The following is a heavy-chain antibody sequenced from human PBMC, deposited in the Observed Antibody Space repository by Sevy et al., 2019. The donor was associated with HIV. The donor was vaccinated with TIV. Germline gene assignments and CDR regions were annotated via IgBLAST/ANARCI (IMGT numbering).Heavy chain of an antibody. D-gene: IGHD1-26*01. J-gene: IGHJ5*02. CDR2: IKQDGSEA. CDR1: GFNVRNFW. V-gene: IGHV3-7*03. Sequence: GGSLRLSCVASGFNVRNFWMSWVRQAPGKGLECVADIKQDGSEAYYVDSVKGRFTISRDNAKNSLYLQMNSLRDEDTAMYFCVRDKEVGASILDAWGQGTPVTVSS. CDR3: VRDKEVGASILDA.